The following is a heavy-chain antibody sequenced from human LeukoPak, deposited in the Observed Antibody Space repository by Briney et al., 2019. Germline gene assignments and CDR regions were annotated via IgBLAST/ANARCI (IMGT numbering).Heavy chain of an antibody. D-gene: IGHD3-10*01. CDR3: ARGGSVFAYFFDY. V-gene: IGHV3-23*01. CDR2: ISGSGGTT. J-gene: IGHJ4*02. Sequence: GRSLRLSCAASGFIFSNYAMTWARLTPGKGLERVSAISGSGGTTYHADSVKGRFTISRDSSTNTLYLQLSSLRAEDTAIYYCARGGSVFAYFFDYWGQGTLVTVSS. CDR1: GFIFSNYA.